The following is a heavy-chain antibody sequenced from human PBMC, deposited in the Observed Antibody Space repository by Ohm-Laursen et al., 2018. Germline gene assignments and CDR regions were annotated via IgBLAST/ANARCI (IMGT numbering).Heavy chain of an antibody. CDR3: TSLLEGRVG. CDR1: GFTFSGSA. Sequence: SLRLSCAASGFTFSGSAMHWVRQASGKGLGWVGRIRSKANSYATAYAASVKGRFTISRDDSKNTAYLQMNSLKTEDTAVYYCTSLLEGRVGWGQGTLVTVSS. J-gene: IGHJ4*02. CDR2: IRSKANSYAT. D-gene: IGHD1-1*01. V-gene: IGHV3-73*01.